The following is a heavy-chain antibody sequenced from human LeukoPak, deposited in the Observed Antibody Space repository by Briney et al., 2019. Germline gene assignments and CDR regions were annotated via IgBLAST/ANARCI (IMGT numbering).Heavy chain of an antibody. CDR3: ARVLGSSGYAGDWRFDL. J-gene: IGHJ2*01. Sequence: SDTLSLTCSVSGASISLYYWSWIRQSAGKRPEWIGRVHATGTTNYNPSLGSRVTLSVDTFKRHFSLKLKSVTAADTAVYYCARVLGSSGYAGDWRFDLWGRGTLVTVSS. CDR2: VHATGTT. V-gene: IGHV4-4*07. CDR1: GASISLYY. D-gene: IGHD3-22*01.